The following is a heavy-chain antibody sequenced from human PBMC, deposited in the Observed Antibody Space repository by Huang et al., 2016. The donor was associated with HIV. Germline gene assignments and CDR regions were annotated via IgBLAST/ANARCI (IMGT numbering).Heavy chain of an antibody. CDR1: GGSMRRQY. V-gene: IGHV4-59*08. J-gene: IGHJ5*02. CDR2: VFNTGST. Sequence: QVQLQESGPGLVKPSETLSLTCSVSGGSMRRQYWTWIRQPPGKGLQWIGTVFNTGSTHYNPSFQTRVTISLDTSRSQFSLSLKSVTAADTAVYYCAQEKSFGNWANNWFDPWGQGTLVAVSS. CDR3: AQEKSFGNWANNWFDP. D-gene: IGHD3-16*01.